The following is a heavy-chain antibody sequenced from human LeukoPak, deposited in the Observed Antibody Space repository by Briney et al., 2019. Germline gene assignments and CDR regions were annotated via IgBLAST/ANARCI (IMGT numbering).Heavy chain of an antibody. J-gene: IGHJ1*01. Sequence: ASVKVSCKASGYTFTGYYIHWVRQAPGQGLEWMGWINPDSGGTHYAQKFQGRVTMTRDTSISTGYMELSRLRSDDTAVYYCARDLDNYSGSGSYYNGDPLFQHWGQGTLVTVSS. CDR1: GYTFTGYY. D-gene: IGHD3-10*01. V-gene: IGHV1-2*02. CDR2: INPDSGGT. CDR3: ARDLDNYSGSGSYYNGDPLFQH.